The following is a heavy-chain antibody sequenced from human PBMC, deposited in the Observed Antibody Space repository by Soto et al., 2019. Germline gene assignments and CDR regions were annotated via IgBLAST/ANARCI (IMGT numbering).Heavy chain of an antibody. Sequence: QVPLVQSGAEVKKPGSSVKVSCKASGGTFSSYAISWVRQAPGQGLEWMGGIIPIFGTANYAQKFQGRVTITADESTSTAYMELSSLRSEDTAVYYCASAGYYYDSSGSEPDYYYGMDVWGQGTTVTVSS. J-gene: IGHJ6*02. V-gene: IGHV1-69*01. CDR2: IIPIFGTA. CDR3: ASAGYYYDSSGSEPDYYYGMDV. D-gene: IGHD3-22*01. CDR1: GGTFSSYA.